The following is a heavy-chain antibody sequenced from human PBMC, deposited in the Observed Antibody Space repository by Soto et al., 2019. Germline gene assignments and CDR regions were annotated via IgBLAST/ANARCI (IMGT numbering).Heavy chain of an antibody. V-gene: IGHV4-31*03. J-gene: IGHJ5*02. CDR2: IYYSGST. D-gene: IGHD2-15*01. CDR3: ARVEDRHWFDP. CDR1: GGSISSGGYY. Sequence: SETLCLTCTVSGGSISSGGYYWSWIRQHPGKGLEWIGYIYYSGSTYYNPSLKSRVTISVDTSKNQFSLKLSSVTAADTAVYYCARVEDRHWFDPWGQGTLVTVSS.